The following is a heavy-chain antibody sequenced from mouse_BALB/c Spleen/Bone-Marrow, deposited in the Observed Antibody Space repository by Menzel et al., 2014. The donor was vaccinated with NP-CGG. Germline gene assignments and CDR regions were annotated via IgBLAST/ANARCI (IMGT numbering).Heavy chain of an antibody. CDR2: INPKNGDT. CDR1: GYTFTEYT. J-gene: IGHJ3*01. D-gene: IGHD1-1*02. V-gene: IGHV1-18*01. CDR3: ARDWYYYGSSSSWFAH. Sequence: VQLQQSGPELVKPGASVKTSCKTSGYTFTEYTIHWVKQSHGKSLEWIGGINPKNGDTTYKQKFKGKATLTVDKSSSTAYMELRSLTSEDSAVYYCARDWYYYGSSSSWFAHWGQGTLVTVSA.